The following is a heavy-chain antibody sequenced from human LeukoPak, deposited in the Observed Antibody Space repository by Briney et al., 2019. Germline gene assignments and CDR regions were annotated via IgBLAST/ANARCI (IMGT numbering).Heavy chain of an antibody. CDR1: GFTFSSYW. J-gene: IGHJ4*02. CDR3: ARTVDTAMGR. CDR2: INSDGSST. Sequence: GGSLRLSCAASGFTFSSYWMHWVRHAPGKGLVWVSRINSDGSSTSYADSVKGRFTNSRDNAKNMLYLQMNGLKAEDTGVYYCARTVDTAMGRWGQGTLVTVSS. D-gene: IGHD5-18*01. V-gene: IGHV3-74*01.